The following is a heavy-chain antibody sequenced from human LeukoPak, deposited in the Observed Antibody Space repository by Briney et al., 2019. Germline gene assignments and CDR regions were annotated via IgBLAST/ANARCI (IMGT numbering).Heavy chain of an antibody. CDR2: IIPILGIA. Sequence: SVKVSCKASGGTFSSYTISWVRQAPGQGLEWMGRIIPILGIANYAQKFQGRVTITADESTSTAYMELSSLRSEDTAVYYCARGTSSDWFDPWGQGTLVTVSS. V-gene: IGHV1-69*02. D-gene: IGHD1-1*01. CDR3: ARGTSSDWFDP. J-gene: IGHJ5*02. CDR1: GGTFSSYT.